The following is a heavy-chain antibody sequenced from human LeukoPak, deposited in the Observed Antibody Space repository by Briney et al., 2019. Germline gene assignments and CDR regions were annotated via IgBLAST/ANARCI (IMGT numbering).Heavy chain of an antibody. CDR1: GYTFSSYY. CDR3: ARGQQWLVRGDY. CDR2: INPSGGST. Sequence: ASVKVSCKASGYTFSSYYVHWVRQAPGQGLDWMGIINPSGGSTSYARYFQGRVTMTRDTSISTAYMELSRLRSDDTAVYYCARGQQWLVRGDYWGLGTLVTVSS. V-gene: IGHV1-46*01. J-gene: IGHJ4*02. D-gene: IGHD6-19*01.